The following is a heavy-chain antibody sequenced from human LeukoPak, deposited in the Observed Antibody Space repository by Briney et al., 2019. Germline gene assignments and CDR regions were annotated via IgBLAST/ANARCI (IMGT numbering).Heavy chain of an antibody. J-gene: IGHJ4*02. CDR3: ARDAPGGGDY. V-gene: IGHV3-53*01. Sequence: GGSLRRSCAASGFTVCSIYMSWVRQAPGKGLEWVLVIYSGGSTYYADSVKGRFTISRDNYKNTLYLQMNSLSAEDRAVYYCARDAPGGGDYWGQGTLLSDCS. CDR2: IYSGGST. CDR1: GFTVCSIY. D-gene: IGHD1-26*01.